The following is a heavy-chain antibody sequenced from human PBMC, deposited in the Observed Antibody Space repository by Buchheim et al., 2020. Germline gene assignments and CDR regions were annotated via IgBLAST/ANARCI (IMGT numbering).Heavy chain of an antibody. Sequence: QVQLVQSGAEVKKPGASVKVSCKASGYTFTSYYMHWVRQAPGQGLEWMGIINPSGGSTSYAQKFQGRVTMTRDTSTSTVYMELSSLRSEDTAVYYCARAESSGYCSSTNCRVGNWFDPWGQGTL. J-gene: IGHJ5*02. CDR1: GYTFTSYY. V-gene: IGHV1-46*01. CDR2: INPSGGST. CDR3: ARAESSGYCSSTNCRVGNWFDP. D-gene: IGHD2-2*01.